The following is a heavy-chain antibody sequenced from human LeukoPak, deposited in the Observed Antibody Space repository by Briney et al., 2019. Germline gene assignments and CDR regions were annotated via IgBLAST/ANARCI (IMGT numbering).Heavy chain of an antibody. V-gene: IGHV3-23*01. Sequence: GGSLRLSCAASGFTFSSYAMSWVRQAPGKGLEWVSAISGSGGSIYYADSVKGRFTISRDSSKNTLYLQMNSLRAEDTAVYYCAREEQVARGMDVWGQGTTVTVSS. D-gene: IGHD6-6*01. J-gene: IGHJ6*02. CDR3: AREEQVARGMDV. CDR2: ISGSGGSI. CDR1: GFTFSSYA.